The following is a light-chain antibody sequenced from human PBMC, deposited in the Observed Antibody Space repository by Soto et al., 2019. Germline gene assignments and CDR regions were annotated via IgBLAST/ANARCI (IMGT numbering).Light chain of an antibody. CDR3: SSYTSSSTYV. J-gene: IGLJ1*01. V-gene: IGLV2-14*03. CDR1: SSDVGGSNY. Sequence: QSALTQPASVSGSPGQSITISCTGTSSDVGGSNYVSWYQQHPGKAPKLIIFDVSHRPSGFSNRFSGSKSGNTASLTISGLQAEDEADYYCSSYTSSSTYVFGTETKLTVL. CDR2: DVS.